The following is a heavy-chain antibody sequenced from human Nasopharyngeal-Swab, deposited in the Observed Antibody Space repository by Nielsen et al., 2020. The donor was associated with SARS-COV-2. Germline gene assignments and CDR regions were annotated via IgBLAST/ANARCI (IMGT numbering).Heavy chain of an antibody. D-gene: IGHD3-16*02. CDR1: GFTFSSYA. J-gene: IGHJ3*02. Sequence: GESLKISCAASGFTFSSYAMHWVRQAPGKGLEWVAFMSYDGSNKYYADSVKGRFTISRDNSNNTLYLQMSSLRPEDTAVYFCARARPRLSRPLPPPLLYPFDIWGQGTMVTVSS. CDR3: ARARPRLSRPLPPPLLYPFDI. V-gene: IGHV3-30-3*01. CDR2: MSYDGSNK.